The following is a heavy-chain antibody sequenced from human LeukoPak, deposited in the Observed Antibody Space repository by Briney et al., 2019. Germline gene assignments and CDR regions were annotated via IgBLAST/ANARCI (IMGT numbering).Heavy chain of an antibody. CDR1: GYTFTVYY. D-gene: IGHD5-24*01. Sequence: ASVKVSCKASGYTFTVYYMHWVRQAPGQGLEWMGWINPNSGGTNYAQKFQGRVTMTRDTSISTAYMELSRLRSDDTAVYYCARDLGFRGDGYIDYWGQGTLVTVSS. J-gene: IGHJ4*02. CDR2: INPNSGGT. V-gene: IGHV1-2*02. CDR3: ARDLGFRGDGYIDY.